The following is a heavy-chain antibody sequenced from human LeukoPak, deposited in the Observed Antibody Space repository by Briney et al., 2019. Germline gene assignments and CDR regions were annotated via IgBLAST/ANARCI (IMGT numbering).Heavy chain of an antibody. CDR1: GGSISSYY. CDR2: IYYSGST. J-gene: IGHJ5*02. Sequence: KPSETLSLTCTVSGGSISSYYWSWIRQPPGKGLEWIGYIYYSGSTNYNPSLKSRVTISVDTSKNQFSLKLSSVTAADTAVYYCARYPINSGYEWYGSVWFDPWGQGTLVTVSS. D-gene: IGHD5-12*01. CDR3: ARYPINSGYEWYGSVWFDP. V-gene: IGHV4-59*01.